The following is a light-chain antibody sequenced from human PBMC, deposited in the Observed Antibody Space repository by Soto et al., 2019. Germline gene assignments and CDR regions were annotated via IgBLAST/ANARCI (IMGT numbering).Light chain of an antibody. CDR3: QQYEDWPPLT. Sequence: EIVMTQSPATLSVSPGERATLSCRASQSVNSNLAWYQQKPGQAPRLLISGASSRATGIPARFSGRGSETEFTLTISSPQSEDFAVYYCQQYEDWPPLTFGQGTKVEIK. J-gene: IGKJ1*01. CDR1: QSVNSN. V-gene: IGKV3-15*01. CDR2: GAS.